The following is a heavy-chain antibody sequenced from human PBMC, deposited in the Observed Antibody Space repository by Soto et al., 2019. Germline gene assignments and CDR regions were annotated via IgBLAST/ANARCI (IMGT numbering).Heavy chain of an antibody. J-gene: IGHJ4*02. CDR1: GFTVSSNY. CDR3: ASMGLLTYFDY. Sequence: TGGSLRLSCAASGFTVSSNYMSWVRQAPGKGLEWVSVIYSGGSTYYADSVKGRFTISRDNSKNTLYLQMNSLRAEDTAVYYCASMGLLTYFDYWGQGTLVTVSS. D-gene: IGHD3-16*01. CDR2: IYSGGST. V-gene: IGHV3-53*01.